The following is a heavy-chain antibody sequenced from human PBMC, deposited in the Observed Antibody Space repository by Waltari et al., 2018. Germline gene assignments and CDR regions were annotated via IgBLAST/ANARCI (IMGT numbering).Heavy chain of an antibody. V-gene: IGHV3-7*01. CDR2: IKQDGSEK. D-gene: IGHD1-26*01. J-gene: IGHJ4*02. Sequence: WVRQAPGKGLEWVANIKQDGSEKYYVDSVKGRFTISRDNAKNSLYLQMNSLRAEDTAVYYCARGGGSSLFFDYWGQGTLVTVSS. CDR3: ARGGGSSLFFDY.